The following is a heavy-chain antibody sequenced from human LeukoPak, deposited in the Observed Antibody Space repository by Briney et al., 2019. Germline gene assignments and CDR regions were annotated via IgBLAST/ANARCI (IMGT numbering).Heavy chain of an antibody. CDR2: INHSGST. CDR1: GGSFSGYY. V-gene: IGHV4-34*01. J-gene: IGHJ6*02. Sequence: PSETLSLTCAVYGGSFSGYYRSWIRQPPGKGLEWIGEINHSGSTNYNPSLKSRVTISVDTSKNQFSLKPSSVTAADTAVYYCARDNDNGGNSATPYGMDVWGQGTTVIVSS. D-gene: IGHD4-23*01. CDR3: ARDNDNGGNSATPYGMDV.